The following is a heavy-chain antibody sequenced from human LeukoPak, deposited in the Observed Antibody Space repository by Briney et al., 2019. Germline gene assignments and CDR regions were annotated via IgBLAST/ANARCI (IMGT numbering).Heavy chain of an antibody. J-gene: IGHJ4*02. CDR3: ARDRSAYYYDSSGTVPLFDY. D-gene: IGHD3-22*01. CDR1: GGTFSSYA. CDR2: IIPIFGTA. V-gene: IGHV1-69*13. Sequence: GASVKVSCKASGGTFSSYAISWVRQAPGQGLEWMGGIIPIFGTANYAQKFQGRVTITADESTSTAYMELSSLRSEDTAVYYCARDRSAYYYDSSGTVPLFDYWGQGTLVTVSS.